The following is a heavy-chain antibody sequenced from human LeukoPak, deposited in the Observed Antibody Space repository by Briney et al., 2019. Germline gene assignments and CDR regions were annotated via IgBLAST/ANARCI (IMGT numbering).Heavy chain of an antibody. CDR2: ISGGGGST. Sequence: GGPLRLSCAASGFTFSSYGMSWVRQAPGMGREWVSAISGGGGSTYYADSLKGRFSISRDNSNTTLYLQINSLRAEDTAVYYCAASTTAYYDILTGYYNLHYYYMDVWGKGTTVTVSS. J-gene: IGHJ6*03. V-gene: IGHV3-23*01. CDR3: AASTTAYYDILTGYYNLHYYYMDV. CDR1: GFTFSSYG. D-gene: IGHD3-9*01.